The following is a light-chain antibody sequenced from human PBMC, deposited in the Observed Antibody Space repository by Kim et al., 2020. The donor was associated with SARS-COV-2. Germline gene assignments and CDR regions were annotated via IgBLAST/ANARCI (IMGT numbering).Light chain of an antibody. CDR1: QRVSND. CDR2: GAS. V-gene: IGKV1-39*01. CDR3: QQSHSALRT. J-gene: IGKJ1*01. Sequence: ASVGDRVIITCRASQRVSNDLNWYQMVPGKAPRLLIYGASTLHGGVPSRFRGGGSGTEFTLTITNLQREDFATYYCQQSHSALRTFAQGTKVDIK.